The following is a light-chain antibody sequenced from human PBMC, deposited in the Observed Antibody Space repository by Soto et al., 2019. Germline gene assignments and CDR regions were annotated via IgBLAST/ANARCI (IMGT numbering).Light chain of an antibody. CDR3: SSYTTPDTYV. J-gene: IGLJ1*01. V-gene: IGLV2-14*01. CDR2: EVS. CDR1: SSDVGGYNY. Sequence: QSALTQPASVSGSPGQSITISCTGTSSDVGGYNYVSWSQQHPGKAPKLIIYEVSNRPSGVSNRFSGSKSGNTASLTISGLQAEDEADYYCSSYTTPDTYVFGTGTKLTVL.